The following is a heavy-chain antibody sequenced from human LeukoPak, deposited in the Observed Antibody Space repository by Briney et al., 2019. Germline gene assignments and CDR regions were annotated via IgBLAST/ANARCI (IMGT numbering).Heavy chain of an antibody. CDR2: IKEDGSEK. V-gene: IGHV3-7*01. J-gene: IGHJ4*02. CDR3: ATGGRRYYAD. Sequence: GGSLRLSCVVSGFMFSSNTMTWVRQAPGKGLEWVANIKEDGSEKHYVDSVKGRSTISRDNAKNSLYLQMNSLRAEDTAVYYCATGGRRYYADWGQGTLVTVSS. D-gene: IGHD2/OR15-2a*01. CDR1: GFMFSSNT.